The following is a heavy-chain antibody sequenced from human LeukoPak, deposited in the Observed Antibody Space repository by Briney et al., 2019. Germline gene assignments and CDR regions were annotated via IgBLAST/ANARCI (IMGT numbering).Heavy chain of an antibody. CDR1: GLIFGDFA. J-gene: IGHJ6*03. V-gene: IGHV3-49*04. D-gene: IGHD1-26*01. CDR3: TREVGSYLASDYYYYMDV. CDR2: TRRKVYGGTT. Sequence: GRSLRLSCTLSGLIFGDFAMNWVSQAPGKGLEWVGFTRRKVYGGTTEYAASVKGRFTISKDDSKSIAYLHMSSLKIEDTAVYYCTREVGSYLASDYYYYMDVWGKGTTVTISS.